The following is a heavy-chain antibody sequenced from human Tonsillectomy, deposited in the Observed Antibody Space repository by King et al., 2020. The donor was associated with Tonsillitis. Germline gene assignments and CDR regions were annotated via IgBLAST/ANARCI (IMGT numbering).Heavy chain of an antibody. CDR2: ISYDGSNK. J-gene: IGHJ4*02. Sequence: VQLVESGGGVVQPGRSLRLSCAASGFTFNSYAVHWVRQAPGKGLEWVAVISYDGSNKYYADSVKGRFTISRDNSKNTLYLQMNSLRAEDTAVYYCARVSGSYLAYYFYYWGQGTLVIVSS. D-gene: IGHD3-10*01. V-gene: IGHV3-30*04. CDR1: GFTFNSYA. CDR3: ARVSGSYLAYYFYY.